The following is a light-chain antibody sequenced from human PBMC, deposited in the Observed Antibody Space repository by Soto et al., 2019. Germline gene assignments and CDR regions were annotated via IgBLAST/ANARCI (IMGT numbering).Light chain of an antibody. V-gene: IGKV3-20*01. J-gene: IGKJ3*01. CDR2: GAS. Sequence: EIVLTQSPGTLSLSPGERATLSCRASQSVSNTFFAWYQQKPGQAPRLLISGASNRATGIPDGFSGSGSGTDFALIISRLEPEDFAVYSCQHYGSSPGFSFGPGTKVDIK. CDR3: QHYGSSPGFS. CDR1: QSVSNTF.